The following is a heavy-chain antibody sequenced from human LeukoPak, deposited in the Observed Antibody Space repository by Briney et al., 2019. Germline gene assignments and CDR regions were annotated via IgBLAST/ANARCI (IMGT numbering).Heavy chain of an antibody. CDR1: GDSINSYH. CDR3: ARDDSSRDDSGGYHY. D-gene: IGHD3-22*01. J-gene: IGHJ4*02. Sequence: PSETLSLTYTVSGDSINSYHWSWIRQPAGKGLEWIGRIHMSGSTNYNPSLRRRVAISMDNSKNQFSLKLKSVTAADTAVYYCARDDSSRDDSGGYHYWGQGTLVTISS. V-gene: IGHV4-4*07. CDR2: IHMSGST.